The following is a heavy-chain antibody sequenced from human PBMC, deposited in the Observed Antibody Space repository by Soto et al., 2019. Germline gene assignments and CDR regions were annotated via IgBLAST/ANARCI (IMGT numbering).Heavy chain of an antibody. CDR2: MNPNSGNT. CDR3: ACTLLPYTTLSDL. CDR1: RYNFTNCD. D-gene: IGHD1-1*01. Sequence: SITVSCRASRYNFTNCDINSDRQASGQGLEWMGWMNPNSGNTGYAQKFQGRVTMTRNTSISTAYMELSSLSSEDTAVYYCACTLLPYTTLSDL. J-gene: IGHJ2*01. V-gene: IGHV1-8*01.